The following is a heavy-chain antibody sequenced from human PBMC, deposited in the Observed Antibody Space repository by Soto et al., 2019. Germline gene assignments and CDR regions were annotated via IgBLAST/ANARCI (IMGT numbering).Heavy chain of an antibody. J-gene: IGHJ4*02. Sequence: GGSLRLSCAASGFTFSSYAMSWVRQAPGKGLEWVSAISGSGGSTYYADSVKGRFTISRDNSKNTLYLQMNSLRAEDTAVYYCAKDFLQPWLRAIDYWGQGTLVTVSS. CDR1: GFTFSSYA. D-gene: IGHD5-18*01. V-gene: IGHV3-23*01. CDR3: AKDFLQPWLRAIDY. CDR2: ISGSGGST.